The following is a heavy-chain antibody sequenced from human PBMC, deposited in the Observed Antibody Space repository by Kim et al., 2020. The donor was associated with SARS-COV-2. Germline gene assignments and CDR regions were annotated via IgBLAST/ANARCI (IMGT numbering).Heavy chain of an antibody. Sequence: NYSPSHKSRVTMSVDTSKNQFSRKLSSVTAADTAVYYCARGFGAAGYSPSWGQGTLVTVSS. D-gene: IGHD6-13*01. CDR3: ARGFGAAGYSPS. J-gene: IGHJ4*02. V-gene: IGHV4-4*07.